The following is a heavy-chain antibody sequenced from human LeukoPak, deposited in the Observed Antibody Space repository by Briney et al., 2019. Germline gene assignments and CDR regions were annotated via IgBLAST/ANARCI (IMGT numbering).Heavy chain of an antibody. CDR1: GRSISSYY. V-gene: IGHV4-59*01. CDR3: AREGPSQSFDY. CDR2: IYYSGST. Sequence: SETLSLTCTVSGRSISSYYWSWIRQPPGKGLEWIGYIYYSGSTNYNPSLKSRVTISVDTSKNQFSLKLSSVTAADTAVYYCAREGPSQSFDYWGQGTLVTVSS. J-gene: IGHJ4*02.